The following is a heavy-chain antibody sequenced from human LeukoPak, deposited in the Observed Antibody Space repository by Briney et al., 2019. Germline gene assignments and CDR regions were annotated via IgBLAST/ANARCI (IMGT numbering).Heavy chain of an antibody. CDR2: IYYSGNP. J-gene: IGHJ4*02. CDR1: GGSIISSSYY. CDR3: ARLSFSSSWSSYYFEY. Sequence: SETLSLTSTVSGGSIISSSYYWGWIRQPPGRGLEWIGNIYYSGNPYYNPSLKSRVTISVDTSKNQFSLKLSSVTAADTAVYYCARLSFSSSWSSYYFEYWGQGTLVTVSS. V-gene: IGHV4-39*01. D-gene: IGHD6-13*01.